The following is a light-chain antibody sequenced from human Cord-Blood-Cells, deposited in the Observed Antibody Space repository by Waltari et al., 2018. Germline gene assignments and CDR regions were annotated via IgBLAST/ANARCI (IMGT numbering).Light chain of an antibody. CDR1: SSNIGSNY. Sequence: QSVLTQPPSASGTPGQRVTISCSGSSSNIGSNYVYWYQQLPGTAPKLLIYRNNQRPSGVPDGFSGSKSGTAGSLAISGLRSEDEADYYCAAWDDSLSGKVFGTGTKVTVL. CDR2: RNN. CDR3: AAWDDSLSGKV. V-gene: IGLV1-47*01. J-gene: IGLJ1*01.